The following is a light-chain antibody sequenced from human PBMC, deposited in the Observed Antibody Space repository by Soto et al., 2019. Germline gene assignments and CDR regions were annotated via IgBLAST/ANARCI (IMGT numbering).Light chain of an antibody. CDR3: SSYTSSSTLV. Sequence: QSVLTQPASVSGSPGQSITFSCTGTSSDVGGYNYVSWYQQHPGKAPKLMIYDVSNRPSGVSNRFSGSKSGNTASLTISGLQAEDEADYYCSSYTSSSTLVFGTGTTVTV. CDR2: DVS. CDR1: SSDVGGYNY. J-gene: IGLJ1*01. V-gene: IGLV2-14*01.